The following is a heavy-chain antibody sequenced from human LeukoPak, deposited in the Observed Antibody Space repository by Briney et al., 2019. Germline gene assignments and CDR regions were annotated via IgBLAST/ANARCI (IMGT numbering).Heavy chain of an antibody. D-gene: IGHD6-19*01. CDR3: AKVLFPGAVAGTSDY. J-gene: IGHJ4*02. CDR1: GFTFSDYY. CDR2: ISSSGSTI. Sequence: GGSLRLSCAASGFTFSDYYMSWIRQAPGKGLEWVSYISSSGSTIYYADSVKGRFTISRDNSKNTLYLQMNSLRAEDTAVYYCAKVLFPGAVAGTSDYWGQGTLVTVSS. V-gene: IGHV3-11*01.